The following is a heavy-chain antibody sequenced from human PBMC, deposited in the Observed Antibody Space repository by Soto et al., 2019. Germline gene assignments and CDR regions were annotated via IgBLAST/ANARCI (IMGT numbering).Heavy chain of an antibody. V-gene: IGHV3-23*01. J-gene: IGHJ4*02. CDR2: ISSSTGGT. D-gene: IGHD1-1*01. Sequence: EVQLLESGGGLVQPGGSLRLSCEASGFTFGSSDMTWVRQAPGQGLEWVSSISSSTGGTFYAGSVAGRFTISRDNFKNTLYLQMNILKAEDTAVYRCAKGGLSTTGLPYRGQGTLVTVSS. CDR3: AKGGLSTTGLPY. CDR1: GFTFGSSD.